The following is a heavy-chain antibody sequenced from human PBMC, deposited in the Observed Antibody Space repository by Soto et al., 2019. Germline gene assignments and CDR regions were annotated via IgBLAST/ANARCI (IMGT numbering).Heavy chain of an antibody. Sequence: LRLSCAGSGFTLSDHYIDWVRQAPGKGLEWVGRSRDKAQGYSTAYAASVKGRFTTSRDESKNSVYLQMNSLKTEDTAVYYCTAGKLYPSLDFDYWGQGTLVTVSS. CDR1: GFTLSDHY. CDR2: SRDKAQGYST. CDR3: TAGKLYPSLDFDY. J-gene: IGHJ4*02. V-gene: IGHV3-72*01. D-gene: IGHD2-8*01.